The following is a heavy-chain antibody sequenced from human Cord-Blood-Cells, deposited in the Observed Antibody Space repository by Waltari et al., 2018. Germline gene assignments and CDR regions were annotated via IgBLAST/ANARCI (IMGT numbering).Heavy chain of an antibody. CDR3: ARGNSGSYYWFDP. Sequence: QVQLQQWGAGLLKPSETLSLTCAVYGGSFSGYYWSWIRQPPGKGLEWIGEINHSGSTNYNPSLKSRVTISVDTSKNQCSLKLSSVTAADTAVYYCARGNSGSYYWFDPWGQGTLVTVSS. CDR2: INHSGST. J-gene: IGHJ5*02. D-gene: IGHD1-26*01. V-gene: IGHV4-34*01. CDR1: GGSFSGYY.